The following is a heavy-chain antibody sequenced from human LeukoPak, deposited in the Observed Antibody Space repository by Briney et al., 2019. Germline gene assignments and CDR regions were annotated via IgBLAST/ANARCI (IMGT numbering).Heavy chain of an antibody. CDR1: GFTLRNYA. CDR2: IGAGDKYT. CDR3: ARPAIRGVIIMAPSNWFDP. D-gene: IGHD3-10*01. V-gene: IGHV3-23*01. Sequence: GGSLRLSCAASGFTLRNYAMSWVRQAPGKGLEWVSSIGAGDKYTYYGDSVKGRFTISRDNSKNTLYLQMNSLRAEDTAVYYCARPAIRGVIIMAPSNWFDPWGQGTLVTVSS. J-gene: IGHJ5*02.